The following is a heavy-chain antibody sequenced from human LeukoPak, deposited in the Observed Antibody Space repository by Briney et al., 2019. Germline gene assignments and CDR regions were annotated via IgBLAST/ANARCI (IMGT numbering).Heavy chain of an antibody. V-gene: IGHV3-23*01. CDR2: ISGTGGRT. Sequence: GGSLRLSCAASGFTFSNYAMSWVRQAPGKGLEWVSAISGTGGRTYYADSVKGRFTISRDNSKNTLYLQMNSLRAEDTVVYYCAKGPYYYDSSGYSRRWFDPWGQGILVTVSS. CDR1: GFTFSNYA. CDR3: AKGPYYYDSSGYSRRWFDP. J-gene: IGHJ5*02. D-gene: IGHD3-22*01.